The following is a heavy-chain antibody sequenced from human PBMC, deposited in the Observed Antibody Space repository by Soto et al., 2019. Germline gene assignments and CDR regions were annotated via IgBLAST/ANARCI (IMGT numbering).Heavy chain of an antibody. D-gene: IGHD3-3*01. Sequence: ASVKVSCKASGYTFTSYYMHWVRQAPGQGLEWMGIINPSGGSTSYAQKFQGRVTMTRDTSTSTVYMELSSLRSEDTAVYYCARDKYQRNDFWSGYSPYYYYYGMDVWGQGTTVTVSS. CDR3: ARDKYQRNDFWSGYSPYYYYYGMDV. CDR2: INPSGGST. V-gene: IGHV1-46*01. CDR1: GYTFTSYY. J-gene: IGHJ6*02.